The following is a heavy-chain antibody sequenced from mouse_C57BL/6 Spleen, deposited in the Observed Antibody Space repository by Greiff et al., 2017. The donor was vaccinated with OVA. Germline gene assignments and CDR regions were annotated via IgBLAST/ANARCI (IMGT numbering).Heavy chain of an antibody. D-gene: IGHD1-1*01. CDR1: GYTFTSYW. J-gene: IGHJ2*01. V-gene: IGHV1-74*01. CDR3: EPLITTVVPYFDY. Sequence: QVQLQQPGAELVKPGASVKVSCKASGYTFTSYWMHWVKQRPGQGLEWIGRIHPSDSDTNYNQKFKGKATLTVAKSSSTAYMHLSSLTSEDSAVYYCEPLITTVVPYFDYWGQGTTLTVAS. CDR2: IHPSDSDT.